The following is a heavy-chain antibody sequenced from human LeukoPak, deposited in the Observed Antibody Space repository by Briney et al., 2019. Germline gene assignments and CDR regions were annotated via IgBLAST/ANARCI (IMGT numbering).Heavy chain of an antibody. D-gene: IGHD2-8*02. Sequence: PSETLSLTCTVSGGSISSYYWSWIRQPPGKGLEWIAYISDIGSINYNPSLKSRVTISLDTSKNQFSLMPISVTAADTAVYYCAGHHPRNTVDFWGQGTLVTVSS. J-gene: IGHJ4*02. CDR2: ISDIGSI. V-gene: IGHV4-59*08. CDR3: AGHHPRNTVDF. CDR1: GGSISSYY.